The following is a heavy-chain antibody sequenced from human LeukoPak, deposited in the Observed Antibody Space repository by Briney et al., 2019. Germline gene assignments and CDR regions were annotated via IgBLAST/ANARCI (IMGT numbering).Heavy chain of an antibody. CDR3: ARGRRGVRLYYYYYMDV. Sequence: SETLSLTCAVYRGSFSGYYWSWIRQPPGKGLEWIGEINHSGSTNYNPSLKSRVTMSVDTSKNQFSLKLSSVTAADTAVYYCARGRRGVRLYYYYYMDVWGNGTTVTVSS. D-gene: IGHD3-10*01. V-gene: IGHV4-34*01. CDR1: RGSFSGYY. CDR2: INHSGST. J-gene: IGHJ6*03.